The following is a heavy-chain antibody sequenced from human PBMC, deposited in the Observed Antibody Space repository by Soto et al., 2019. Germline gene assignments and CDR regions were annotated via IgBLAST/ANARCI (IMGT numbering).Heavy chain of an antibody. D-gene: IGHD2-15*01. J-gene: IGHJ6*02. CDR3: ARDPTPVVLGGHPYGMDV. CDR1: GGTFSSYA. CDR2: IIPIFGTA. Sequence: QVQLVQSGAEVKKPGSSVKVSCKASGGTFSSYAISWVRQAPGQGLEWMGGIIPIFGTANYAQKFQVRVTITADESTSTAYMELSSLRSEDTAVYYCARDPTPVVLGGHPYGMDVWGQGTTVTVSS. V-gene: IGHV1-69*12.